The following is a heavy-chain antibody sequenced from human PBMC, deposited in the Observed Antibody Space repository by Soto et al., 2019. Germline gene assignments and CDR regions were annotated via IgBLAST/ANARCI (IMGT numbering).Heavy chain of an antibody. Sequence: QVQLVQSGAEMKKPGSSVKVSCQSSGGTFNTYAMNWVRQAPGQRPEGMGVISPMFGAANYAPKFQGRVTITADESTGTSYMQLSSFTSEDTALYFCAREVQVHTPAFVYWGQGTLVTVSS. CDR1: GGTFNTYA. D-gene: IGHD3-10*01. J-gene: IGHJ4*02. CDR2: ISPMFGAA. CDR3: AREVQVHTPAFVY. V-gene: IGHV1-69*19.